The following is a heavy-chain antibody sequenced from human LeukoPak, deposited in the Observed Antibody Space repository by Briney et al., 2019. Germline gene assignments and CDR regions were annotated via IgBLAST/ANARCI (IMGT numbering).Heavy chain of an antibody. J-gene: IGHJ4*02. V-gene: IGHV3-7*01. CDR3: ARDYSSGWPGY. CDR1: GFTFSDYW. Sequence: GGSLRLSCAVSGFTFSDYWMTWVRQAPGRGLEWVANIKEDGSDKQYVDSVQGRFTISRDNAENSLYLQMNSLRAEDTAVYYCARDYSSGWPGYWGQGTLVTVSS. D-gene: IGHD6-19*01. CDR2: IKEDGSDK.